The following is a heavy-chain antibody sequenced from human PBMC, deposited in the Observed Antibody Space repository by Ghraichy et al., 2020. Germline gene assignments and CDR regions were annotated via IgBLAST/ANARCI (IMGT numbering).Heavy chain of an antibody. CDR1: GLTFSTYA. D-gene: IGHD4-17*01. CDR2: ICHSGGGT. CDR3: AKALGGYGDYDY. V-gene: IGHV3-23*01. Sequence: GGSLRLSCAASGLTFSTYAMTWVRQAPGKGLEWVSSICHSGGGTYYADSVKGRFTISRDNSKNTVALEMNGLRAEDTAVYYCAKALGGYGDYDYWGQGTLVTVSS. J-gene: IGHJ4*02.